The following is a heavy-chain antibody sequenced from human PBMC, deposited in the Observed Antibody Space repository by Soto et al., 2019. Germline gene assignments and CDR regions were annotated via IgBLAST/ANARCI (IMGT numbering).Heavy chain of an antibody. CDR2: INPNSGGT. V-gene: IGHV1-2*04. Sequence: WAQQEKRKGLEWMGWINPNSGGTNYAQKFQGWVTMTRDTSISTAYMELSRLRSDDTAVYYCARDLWLEYSGSYYYYYYGMGVCGQG. J-gene: IGHJ6*01. CDR3: ARDLWLEYSGSYYYYYYGMGV. D-gene: IGHD1-26*01.